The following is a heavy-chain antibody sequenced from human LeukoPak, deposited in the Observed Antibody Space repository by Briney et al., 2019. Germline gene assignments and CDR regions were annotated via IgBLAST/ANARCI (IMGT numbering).Heavy chain of an antibody. D-gene: IGHD3-10*01. J-gene: IGHJ3*02. CDR1: GYTFTSYY. V-gene: IGHV1-2*02. Sequence: ASVKVSCKASGYTFTSYYMHWVRQAPGQGLEWMGWINPNSGGTNYAQKFQGRVTMTRDTSISTAYMELSRLRSDDTAMYYCARNIWFGESSDGSDIWGQGTMVTVSS. CDR3: ARNIWFGESSDGSDI. CDR2: INPNSGGT.